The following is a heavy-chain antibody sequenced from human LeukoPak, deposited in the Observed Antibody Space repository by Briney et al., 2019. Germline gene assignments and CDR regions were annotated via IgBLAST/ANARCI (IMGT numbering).Heavy chain of an antibody. CDR1: GGSISRYY. CDR3: ARQYCYDSSGYFDY. CDR2: IYYSGSA. D-gene: IGHD3-22*01. V-gene: IGHV4-59*08. J-gene: IGHJ4*02. Sequence: PSETLYLTCTVSGGSISRYYWSWIRQPPGKGLEWIGYIYYSGSANYNPSLKSRVTISVDTSKNQFSLKLSSVTAADTAVYYCARQYCYDSSGYFDYWGQGTLVTVSS.